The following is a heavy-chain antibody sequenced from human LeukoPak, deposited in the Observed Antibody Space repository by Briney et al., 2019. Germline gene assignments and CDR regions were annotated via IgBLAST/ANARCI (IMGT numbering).Heavy chain of an antibody. CDR2: ISSSSSHM. D-gene: IGHD6-19*01. V-gene: IGHV3-21*01. Sequence: GGSLRLSCAASGFTFGTYSMNWVRQAPGKGLEWISSISSSSSHMYYADSVRGRFTISRDNAKNSLYPQMNSLRVEDTAVYYCARDPGAGDVWGQGTTVTVSS. CDR1: GFTFGTYS. J-gene: IGHJ6*02. CDR3: ARDPGAGDV.